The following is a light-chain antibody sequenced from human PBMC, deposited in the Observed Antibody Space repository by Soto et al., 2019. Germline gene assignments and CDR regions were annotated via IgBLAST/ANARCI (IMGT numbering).Light chain of an antibody. Sequence: QSALTQPASVSGSPGQSITLSCTGTSSDVGGYNYVSWYQQHPGKAPKLIIFEVTNRPSGVSHRFSASKSGNTASLTISGLQAEDEADYYCSSYAISSTWVFGGGTKVTVL. CDR1: SSDVGGYNY. CDR3: SSYAISSTWV. V-gene: IGLV2-14*01. J-gene: IGLJ3*02. CDR2: EVT.